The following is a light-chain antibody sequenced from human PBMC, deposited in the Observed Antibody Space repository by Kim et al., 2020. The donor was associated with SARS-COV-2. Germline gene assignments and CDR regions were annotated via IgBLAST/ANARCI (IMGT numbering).Light chain of an antibody. Sequence: SYELTQPPSVSVSPGQTASITCSGDKLGDKYACWYQQKPDQSPVLVIYQDSKRPSGIPERFSGSNSGNTATLTISGTQAMDEADYYCQAWDSSTYWVFGGGTQLTVL. V-gene: IGLV3-1*01. CDR3: QAWDSSTYWV. CDR1: KLGDKY. CDR2: QDS. J-gene: IGLJ3*02.